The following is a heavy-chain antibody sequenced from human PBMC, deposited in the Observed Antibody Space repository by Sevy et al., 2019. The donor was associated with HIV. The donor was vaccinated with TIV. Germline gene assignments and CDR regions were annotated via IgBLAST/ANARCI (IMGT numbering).Heavy chain of an antibody. Sequence: GGSLRLSCAASGFTFSNYAIHWVRQAPGKGLEWVANIRQDGSEKYYVDSVRGRFTISRDNAKNSLFLQLNSLRADDTAIYYCAKSYFGSGTSYGMDLWGRGTTVTVSS. CDR3: AKSYFGSGTSYGMDL. D-gene: IGHD3-10*01. CDR2: IRQDGSEK. CDR1: GFTFSNYA. J-gene: IGHJ6*02. V-gene: IGHV3-7*01.